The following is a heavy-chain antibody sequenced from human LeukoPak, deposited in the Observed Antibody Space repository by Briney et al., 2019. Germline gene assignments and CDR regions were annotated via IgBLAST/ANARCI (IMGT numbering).Heavy chain of an antibody. CDR1: GYTFTSYA. J-gene: IGHJ5*02. CDR3: ARGNWHCSSISCYGSNWFDP. V-gene: IGHV1-3*01. CDR2: INAGNGNT. Sequence: ASVKVSCKASGYTFTSYAMHWVRQAPGQRLEWMGWINAGNGNTKYSQKFQGRVTITRDTSASTAYMELSSLRSEDTAVYYCARGNWHCSSISCYGSNWFDPWGQGTLVTVSS. D-gene: IGHD2-2*01.